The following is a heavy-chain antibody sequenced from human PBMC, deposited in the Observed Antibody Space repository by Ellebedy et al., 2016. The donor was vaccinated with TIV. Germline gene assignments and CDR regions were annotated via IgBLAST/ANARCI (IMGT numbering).Heavy chain of an antibody. Sequence: PGGSLRLSCAASGFTFSSASMSWVRQAPGKGLEWVSSITSGGNTYYADSVKGRFTIPRDNSKNTRYLQMNTMKVEDTAVYYCATSRGYGTGWYGRTGHWGQGTLVTVSS. V-gene: IGHV3-23*01. J-gene: IGHJ4*02. CDR3: ATSRGYGTGWYGRTGH. CDR1: GFTFSSAS. D-gene: IGHD6-19*01. CDR2: ITSGGNT.